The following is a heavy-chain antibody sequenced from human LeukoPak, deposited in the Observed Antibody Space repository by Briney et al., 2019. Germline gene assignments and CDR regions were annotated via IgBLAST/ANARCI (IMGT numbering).Heavy chain of an antibody. V-gene: IGHV4-34*01. D-gene: IGHD2-15*01. CDR3: ARLDIVVVVAAQDYYYYMDV. Sequence: NPSETLSLTCAVYGGSFSGYYWSWIRQPPGKGLEWMGEINHSGSTNYNPSLKSRVTISVDTSKNQFSLKLSSVTAADTAVYYSARLDIVVVVAAQDYYYYMDVWGKGTTVTISS. J-gene: IGHJ6*03. CDR1: GGSFSGYY. CDR2: INHSGST.